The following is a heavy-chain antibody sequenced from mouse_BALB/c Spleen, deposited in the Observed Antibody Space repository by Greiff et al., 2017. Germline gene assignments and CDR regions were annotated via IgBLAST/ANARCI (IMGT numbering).Heavy chain of an antibody. V-gene: IGHV5-6-5*01. D-gene: IGHD1-1*01. J-gene: IGHJ3*01. CDR3: ARGPYYYGSSHFAY. CDR1: GFTFSSYA. CDR2: ISSGGST. Sequence: EVMLVESGGGLVKPGGSLKLSCAASGFTFSSYAMSWVRQTPEKRLEWVASISSGGSTYYPDSVKGRFTISRDNARNILYLQMSSLRSEDTAMYYCARGPYYYGSSHFAYWGQGTLVTVSA.